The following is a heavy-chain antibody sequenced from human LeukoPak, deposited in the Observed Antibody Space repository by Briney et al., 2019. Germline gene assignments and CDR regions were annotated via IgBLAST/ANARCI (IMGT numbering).Heavy chain of an antibody. CDR3: ARGAHPDYDILTGYYLYFDY. Sequence: GGSLRLSCAASGFTFSSYEMNWVRQAPGKGLEWVSYISSSGSTIYYADSVKGRFTISRDNAKNSLYLQMNSLRAEDTAVYYCARGAHPDYDILTGYYLYFDYWGQGTLVTVSS. CDR1: GFTFSSYE. D-gene: IGHD3-9*01. CDR2: ISSSGSTI. V-gene: IGHV3-48*03. J-gene: IGHJ4*02.